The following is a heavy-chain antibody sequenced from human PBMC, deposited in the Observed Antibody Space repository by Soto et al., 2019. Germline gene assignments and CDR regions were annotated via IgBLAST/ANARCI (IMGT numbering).Heavy chain of an antibody. J-gene: IGHJ3*02. CDR2: RWYDGSNK. CDR3: ARAPLPYYYDRSAAFDI. D-gene: IGHD3-22*01. V-gene: IGHV3-33*01. CDR1: GFTFSSYG. Sequence: GGSLRLSCAASGFTFSSYGMHWVRQAPGKGLEWVAVRWYDGSNKYYADSVEGRFTISRDNSKNTLYLQMNSLRAEDTAVYYCARAPLPYYYDRSAAFDIWGQGTMVTVSS.